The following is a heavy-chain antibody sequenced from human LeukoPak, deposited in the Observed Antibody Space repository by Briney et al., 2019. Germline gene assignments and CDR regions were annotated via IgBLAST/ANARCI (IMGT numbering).Heavy chain of an antibody. Sequence: PGGSLRLSRAASGFTFSSYWMSWIRQPPGKGLEWIGEINHSGSTNYNPSLKSRVTISVDTSKNQFSLKLSSVTAADTAVYYCARVPRGYSYGSADTYYFDYWGQGTLVTVSS. CDR3: ARVPRGYSYGSADTYYFDY. CDR2: INHSGST. D-gene: IGHD5-18*01. V-gene: IGHV4-34*01. J-gene: IGHJ4*02. CDR1: GFTFSSYW.